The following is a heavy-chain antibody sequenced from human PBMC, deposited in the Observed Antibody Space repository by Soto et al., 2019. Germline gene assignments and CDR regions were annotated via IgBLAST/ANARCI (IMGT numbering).Heavy chain of an antibody. CDR3: ARNTYNVGGDYDY. V-gene: IGHV4-39*07. CDR2: IYYSGST. CDR1: GGSISSSSYY. J-gene: IGHJ4*02. Sequence: SETLSLNCTVSGGSISSSSYYWGWIRQPPGKGLEWIGSIYYSGSTYYNPSLKSRVTISVDTSKNQFSLKRSSVTAADTAVYYWARNTYNVGGDYDYWGQGTLVTVSS. D-gene: IGHD1-1*01.